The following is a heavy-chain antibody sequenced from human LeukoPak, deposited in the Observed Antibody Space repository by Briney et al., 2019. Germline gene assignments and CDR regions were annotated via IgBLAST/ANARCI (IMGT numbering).Heavy chain of an antibody. Sequence: SETLSLPCTVSGGSISSSSYYWGWIRQPPGKGLEWIGSIYYSGSTYYNPSLKSRVTIYVNTAKNQFSLKLSPVTAADTAVYYCDTYNYDSSGYYHDYWGQGTLVTVSS. CDR3: DTYNYDSSGYYHDY. J-gene: IGHJ4*02. CDR1: GGSISSSSYY. CDR2: IYYSGST. V-gene: IGHV4-39*03. D-gene: IGHD3-22*01.